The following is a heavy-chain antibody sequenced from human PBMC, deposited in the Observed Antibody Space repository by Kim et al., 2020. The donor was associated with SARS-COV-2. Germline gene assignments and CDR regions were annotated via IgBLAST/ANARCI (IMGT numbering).Heavy chain of an antibody. D-gene: IGHD6-13*01. J-gene: IGHJ6*02. V-gene: IGHV4-4*02. Sequence: YNPSLKSRVTISVDKSKNQFSLKLSSVTAADTAVYYCARIAAAGSYGMDVWGQGTTVTVSS. CDR3: ARIAAAGSYGMDV.